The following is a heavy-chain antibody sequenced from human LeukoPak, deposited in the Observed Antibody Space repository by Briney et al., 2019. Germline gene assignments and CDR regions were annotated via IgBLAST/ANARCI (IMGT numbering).Heavy chain of an antibody. D-gene: IGHD1-26*01. Sequence: GGSLRLSCAASGFTFSDYNMHWVRQAPGKGLEWVAIISYDGSSKYYSDSVKGRFTISRDNSKNTLYLQMNSLRDEDTAVHYCARVVGSTWLIDYWGQGTLVTVSS. CDR1: GFTFSDYN. V-gene: IGHV3-30*04. CDR2: ISYDGSSK. CDR3: ARVVGSTWLIDY. J-gene: IGHJ4*02.